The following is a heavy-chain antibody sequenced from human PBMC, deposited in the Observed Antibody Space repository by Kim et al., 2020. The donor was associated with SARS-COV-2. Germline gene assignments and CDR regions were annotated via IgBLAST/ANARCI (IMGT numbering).Heavy chain of an antibody. CDR2: T. Sequence: TTYADAVKGRFTISRDNAKSKVYLQMSTLRVEDTAVYYCTRRLYAATGNYWGQGTLVTVSS. J-gene: IGHJ4*02. V-gene: IGHV3-74*03. CDR3: TRRLYAATGNY. D-gene: IGHD4-17*01.